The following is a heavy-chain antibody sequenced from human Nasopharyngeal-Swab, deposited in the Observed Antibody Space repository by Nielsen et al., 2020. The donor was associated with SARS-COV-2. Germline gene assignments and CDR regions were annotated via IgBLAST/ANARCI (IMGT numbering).Heavy chain of an antibody. CDR3: TPQQQPRRWWFDP. D-gene: IGHD6-13*01. Sequence: GGSLRLSCTASGFTFGDYAMSWFRQAPGKGLEWVGFIRSKAYGGTTEYAASVKGRFTISRDDSKSIAYLQMNSLKTEDTAVYYCTPQQQPRRWWFDPWGQGTLVTVSS. J-gene: IGHJ5*02. CDR1: GFTFGDYA. V-gene: IGHV3-49*03. CDR2: IRSKAYGGTT.